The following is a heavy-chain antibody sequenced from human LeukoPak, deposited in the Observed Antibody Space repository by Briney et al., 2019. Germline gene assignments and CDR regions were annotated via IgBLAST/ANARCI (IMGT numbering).Heavy chain of an antibody. CDR3: TRVGYIDEGIDY. V-gene: IGHV3-7*04. CDR1: GFPFSSYW. CDR2: IKQDGSKK. Sequence: GGSLRLSCVASGFPFSSYWMTWVRQAPGKGLEWVANIKQDGSKKSYVDSAKGRFTISRDNAKNSLYLQMNSLRAEDTAIYYCTRVGYIDEGIDYWGQGTLVTVSS. D-gene: IGHD5-24*01. J-gene: IGHJ4*02.